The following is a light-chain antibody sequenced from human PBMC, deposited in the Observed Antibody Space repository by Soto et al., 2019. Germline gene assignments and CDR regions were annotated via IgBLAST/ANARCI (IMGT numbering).Light chain of an antibody. V-gene: IGKV3-20*01. J-gene: IGKJ1*01. CDR1: QSVGSSY. CDR3: QQYYRAPRT. Sequence: EIVLTQSPGTLSLSPGERATLSCRASQSVGSSYLAWYRQKPGQAPRLLMYGASTRATGIPDRFTGSGSGTDFTLTISRLEPEDFAVYYCQQYYRAPRTFGQGTTVEIK. CDR2: GAS.